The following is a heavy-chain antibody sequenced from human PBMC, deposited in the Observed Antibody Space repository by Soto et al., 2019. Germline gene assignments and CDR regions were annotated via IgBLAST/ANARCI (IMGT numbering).Heavy chain of an antibody. V-gene: IGHV3-53*02. D-gene: IGHD6-13*01. Sequence: EVQLVETGGGLIQPGGSLRLSCAASGFSVSSNYMSWVRQAPGKGLEWVSLIYSGGSTYYADSGKGRFTISRDNSKNTLFLQMNSARAEETAVYCCARAIAQDWFDPWGQGTLVTVSS. CDR2: IYSGGST. CDR1: GFSVSSNY. J-gene: IGHJ5*02. CDR3: ARAIAQDWFDP.